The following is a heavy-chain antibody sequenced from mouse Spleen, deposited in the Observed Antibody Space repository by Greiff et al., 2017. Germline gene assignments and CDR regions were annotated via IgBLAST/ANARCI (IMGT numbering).Heavy chain of an antibody. CDR3: ARRGNSWFAY. V-gene: IGHV5-9-1*01. J-gene: IGHJ3*01. CDR1: GFTFSSYA. Sequence: EVKLEESGGGLVKPGGSLKLSCAASGFTFSSYAMSWVRQTPEKRLEWVATISSGGSYTYYPDSVKGRFTISRDNAKNTLYLQMSSLRSEDTAMYYCARRGNSWFAYWGQGTLVTVSA. CDR2: ISSGGSYT.